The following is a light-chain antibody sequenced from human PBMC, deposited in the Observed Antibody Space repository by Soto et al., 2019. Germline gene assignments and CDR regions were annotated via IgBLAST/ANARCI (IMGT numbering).Light chain of an antibody. CDR3: QQRNVWPPIT. V-gene: IGKV3-11*01. CDR1: QSIHTS. J-gene: IGKJ5*01. CDR2: DST. Sequence: VLTQSPATLSLPPGGRATLSCRASQSIHTSLAWYQQKSGKPPRLVIYDSTLRANGVPDRFGGSRSGTEFTLTINSLEPEDFAVYYCQQRNVWPPITFGQGTRLEI.